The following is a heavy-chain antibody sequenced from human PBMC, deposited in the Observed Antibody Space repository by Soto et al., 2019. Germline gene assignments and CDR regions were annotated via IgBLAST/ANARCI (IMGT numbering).Heavy chain of an antibody. D-gene: IGHD3-22*01. CDR3: AVINTD. CDR1: GYTFTDFD. V-gene: IGHV1-2*02. CDR2: INPKSGGT. Sequence: SVKVSCKASGYTFTDFDMHWVRQAPGQGLEWMGCINPKSGGTKYAQKFQGRVTVTRDTSITTTYMELSGLTSDDTAVYYCAVINTDWGQGTLVTVSS. J-gene: IGHJ4*02.